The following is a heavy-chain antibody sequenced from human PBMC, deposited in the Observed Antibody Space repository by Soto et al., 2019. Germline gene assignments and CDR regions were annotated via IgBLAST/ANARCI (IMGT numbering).Heavy chain of an antibody. CDR3: ARIRYNWNPLYYYYYGMDV. CDR1: GGSISSSSYF. V-gene: IGHV4-39*01. Sequence: SETLSLTCTVSGGSISSSSYFWGWIRQPPGKGLEWIGSMYYSGSTYYNPSLKSRVTISVDTSKNQFSLKLSSVTAADTAVYYCARIRYNWNPLYYYYYGMDVWGQGTTVTVSS. D-gene: IGHD1-1*01. J-gene: IGHJ6*02. CDR2: MYYSGST.